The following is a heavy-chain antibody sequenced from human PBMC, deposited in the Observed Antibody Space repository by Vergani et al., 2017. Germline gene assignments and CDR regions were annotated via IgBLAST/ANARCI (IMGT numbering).Heavy chain of an antibody. CDR1: GFTFSNAW. V-gene: IGHV3-73*01. D-gene: IGHD6-19*01. CDR3: TRQGKWLDY. Sequence: EVQLVESGGGLVKPGGSLRLSCAASGFTFSNAWMSWVRQAPGKGLEWVGRIRSKANSYATAYAASVKGRFTISRDDSKNTAYLQMNSLKTEDTAVYYCTRQGKWLDYWGQGTLVTVSS. CDR2: IRSKANSYAT. J-gene: IGHJ4*02.